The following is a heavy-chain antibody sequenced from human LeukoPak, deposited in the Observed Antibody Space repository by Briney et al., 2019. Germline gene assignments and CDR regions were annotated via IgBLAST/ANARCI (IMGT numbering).Heavy chain of an antibody. CDR3: ARAGLDFGFGQLDIDY. CDR2: IYPADSDT. Sequence: GESLRISCNGSEYSFSTYWIGWVRQIPGKGLEWMGIIYPADSDTRYSPSFQGQVTISVDKSLSTAYLQWSSLRASDSAMYYCARAGLDFGFGQLDIDYWGQGTLVTVSS. CDR1: EYSFSTYW. D-gene: IGHD3-10*01. V-gene: IGHV5-51*01. J-gene: IGHJ4*02.